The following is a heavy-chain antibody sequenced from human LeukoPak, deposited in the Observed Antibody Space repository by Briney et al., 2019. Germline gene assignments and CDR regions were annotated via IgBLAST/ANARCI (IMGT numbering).Heavy chain of an antibody. CDR3: ARGDFGRYAFDF. CDR1: GFTSSNYY. CDR2: INTIGTTI. V-gene: IGHV3-11*01. Sequence: GGPLRLSCAASGFTSSNYYMSWIRQAPGKGLEWVSYINTIGTTIYYADSLKGRFTISRDNAKNSLSLQMDSLRAEDTAVYYCARGDFGRYAFDFWGQGTMVTVSS. J-gene: IGHJ3*01. D-gene: IGHD2/OR15-2a*01.